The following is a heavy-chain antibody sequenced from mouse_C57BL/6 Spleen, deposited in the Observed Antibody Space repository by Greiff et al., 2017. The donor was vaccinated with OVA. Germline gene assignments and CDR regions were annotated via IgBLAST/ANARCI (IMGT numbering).Heavy chain of an antibody. CDR1: GYTFTSYW. V-gene: IGHV1-59*01. Sequence: QVQLQQPGAELVRPGTSVKLSCKASGYTFTSYWMHWVKQRPGQGLEWIGVIDPSDSYTNYNQKFKGKATLTVDTSSITAYMQLSSLTSEDSAVYYCARSGNWDEYYFDYWGQGTTLTVSS. CDR3: ARSGNWDEYYFDY. CDR2: IDPSDSYT. D-gene: IGHD4-1*01. J-gene: IGHJ2*01.